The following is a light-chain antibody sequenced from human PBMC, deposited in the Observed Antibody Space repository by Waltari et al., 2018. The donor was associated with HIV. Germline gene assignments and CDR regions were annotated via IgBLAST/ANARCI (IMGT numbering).Light chain of an antibody. V-gene: IGKV3-15*01. CDR2: DAS. Sequence: EVVLTQSPGTVSVSPGERATLSCRTSQSVSNNLVWYQMKPGQAPRLVIYDASTRATGSPVRFSGSGSGTEFTLTISSLQSEDFAVYYCQQYNNWPRTFGRGTKVEI. CDR3: QQYNNWPRT. J-gene: IGKJ1*01. CDR1: QSVSNN.